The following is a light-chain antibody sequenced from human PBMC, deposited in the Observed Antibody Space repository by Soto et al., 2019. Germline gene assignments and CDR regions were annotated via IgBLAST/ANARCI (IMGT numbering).Light chain of an antibody. V-gene: IGLV2-8*01. CDR1: SGDIGSYNF. CDR2: EVS. Sequence: QSALTQPASVSGSPGQSITISCTGTSGDIGSYNFVSWYQQHPGKAPKVLLYEVSKRASGVPDRYSGSKSGNTASLIVSGLQVEDEADYYCSSYAGSNTVLFGGGTKLTVL. CDR3: SSYAGSNTVL. J-gene: IGLJ2*01.